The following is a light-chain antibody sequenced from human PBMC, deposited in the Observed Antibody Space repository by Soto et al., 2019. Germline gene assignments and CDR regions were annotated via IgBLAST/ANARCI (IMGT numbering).Light chain of an antibody. CDR1: QSISSW. V-gene: IGKV1-5*03. J-gene: IGKJ1*01. Sequence: DIQMTQSPSTLSASVGDRVTITCRASQSISSWLAWYQQKPRKAPKLLIYKASSLESGVPSRFSGSGSGTGFTLTISSLQPDDFATYYCQQYNSYSRTFGQGTKVEIK. CDR3: QQYNSYSRT. CDR2: KAS.